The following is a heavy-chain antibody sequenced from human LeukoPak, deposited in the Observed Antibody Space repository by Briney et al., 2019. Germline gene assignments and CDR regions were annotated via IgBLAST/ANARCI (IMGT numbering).Heavy chain of an antibody. Sequence: GGSLRLSCAASGFTVSSNYMSWIRRAPGKGLEWVSVIYSGGSTYYADSVKGRFTISRDNSKNTLYLQMNSLRAEDTAVYYCAREHPTAYDILTGYQYYFDYWGQGTLVTVSS. D-gene: IGHD3-9*01. J-gene: IGHJ4*02. V-gene: IGHV3-66*01. CDR1: GFTVSSNY. CDR2: IYSGGST. CDR3: AREHPTAYDILTGYQYYFDY.